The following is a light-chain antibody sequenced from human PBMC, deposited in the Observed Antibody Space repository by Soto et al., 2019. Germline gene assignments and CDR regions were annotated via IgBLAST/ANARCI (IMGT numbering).Light chain of an antibody. CDR1: QSVSSN. J-gene: IGKJ1*01. V-gene: IGKV3D-15*01. CDR3: QQYSDRVTWR. CDR2: GAS. Sequence: IGLSHNRSTLFVSRTETATLYSRASQSVSSNLAWHQQKPGQAPRLLIYGASTRATGIPARFSGGGSGTEFTLTISCLQSEDFAVYYFQQYSDRVTWRFCQGTKAAIK.